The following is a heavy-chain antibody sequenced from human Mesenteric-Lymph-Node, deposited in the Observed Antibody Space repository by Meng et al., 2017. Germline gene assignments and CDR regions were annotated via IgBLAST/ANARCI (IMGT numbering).Heavy chain of an antibody. J-gene: IGHJ4*02. D-gene: IGHD3-22*01. V-gene: IGHV1-2*02. CDR3: ARGSSYGSGYWGY. CDR1: GYTFIGYY. CDR2: INPNSGGT. Sequence: ASVKVSCKASGYTFIGYYMHWVRQAPGQGLEWMGWINPNSGGTNYAQKFQGRVTMTRDTSISTAYMELSRLRSDDTAVYYCARGSSYGSGYWGYWGQGTLVTVSS.